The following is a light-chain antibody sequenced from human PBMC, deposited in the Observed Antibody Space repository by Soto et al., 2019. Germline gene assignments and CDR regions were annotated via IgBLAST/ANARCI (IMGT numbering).Light chain of an antibody. CDR3: QQSYNSPFN. CDR1: QTISSW. CDR2: AAS. V-gene: IGKV1-39*01. Sequence: DSQMTKSPSTLSGSVGDRVTITCRASQTISSWLAWYQQKPGQAPKLLINAASTLRSGVPSRFSGSGSGTDFTLTIDSLQPEDFATYYCQQSYNSPFNFGPGTKVDIK. J-gene: IGKJ3*01.